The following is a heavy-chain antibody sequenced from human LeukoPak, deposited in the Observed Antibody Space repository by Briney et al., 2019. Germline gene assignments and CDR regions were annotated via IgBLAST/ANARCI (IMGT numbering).Heavy chain of an antibody. CDR3: ARVSSGWYTHFDY. J-gene: IGHJ4*02. CDR2: IYHSGST. D-gene: IGHD6-19*01. CDR1: GVSVSSGRYY. V-gene: IGHV4-61*01. Sequence: PSETLSLTCTVSGVSVSSGRYYWSWIRQPPGKGLEWFGYIYHSGSTNYNPSLKRRVTMSVDTSKNQFSLKLSSVTAADTAVYYCARVSSGWYTHFDYWGQGTLVTVSS.